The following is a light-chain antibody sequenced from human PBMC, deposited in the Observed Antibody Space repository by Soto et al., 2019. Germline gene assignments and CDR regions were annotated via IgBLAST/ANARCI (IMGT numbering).Light chain of an antibody. CDR3: CSYAGSYTYV. Sequence: QSVLTQPRSVSGSPGQSVTISCTGTSSDVGGYKYVSWYQQHPGKAPKLMIYDVSKGPSGVPDRFSGSKSGNTASLTISGLQAEDEAGYYCCSYAGSYTYVLGTGTKVTVL. V-gene: IGLV2-11*01. CDR2: DVS. J-gene: IGLJ1*01. CDR1: SSDVGGYKY.